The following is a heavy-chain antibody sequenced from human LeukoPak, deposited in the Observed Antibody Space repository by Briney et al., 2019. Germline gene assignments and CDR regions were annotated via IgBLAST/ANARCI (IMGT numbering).Heavy chain of an antibody. J-gene: IGHJ3*02. D-gene: IGHD3-3*01. CDR3: ASSIFGVVRGAFDI. V-gene: IGHV1-69*13. CDR2: IIPIFGTA. Sequence: ASVKVSCKASGGTFSSYAISWVRQAPGQGLEWMGGIIPIFGTANYARKFQGRVTITADESTSTAYMELSSLRSEDTAVYYCASSIFGVVRGAFDIWGQGTMVTVSS. CDR1: GGTFSSYA.